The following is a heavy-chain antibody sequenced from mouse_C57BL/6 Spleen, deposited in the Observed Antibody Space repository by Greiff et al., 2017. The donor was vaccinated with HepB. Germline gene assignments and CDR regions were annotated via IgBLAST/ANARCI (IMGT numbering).Heavy chain of an antibody. V-gene: IGHV1-64*01. D-gene: IGHD6-1*01. Sequence: QVQLQQPGAELVKPGASVKLSCKASGYTFTSYRMHWVKQRPGQGLEWIGMIHPNSGSTNYNEKFKSKATLTVDKSSSTAYMQLSSLTSEVSAVYYCALLASCFDYWGQGTTLTVSS. CDR3: ALLASCFDY. CDR2: IHPNSGST. CDR1: GYTFTSYR. J-gene: IGHJ2*01.